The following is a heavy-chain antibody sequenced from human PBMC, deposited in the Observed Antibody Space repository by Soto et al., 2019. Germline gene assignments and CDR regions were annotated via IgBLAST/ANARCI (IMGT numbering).Heavy chain of an antibody. D-gene: IGHD3-10*01. V-gene: IGHV4-39*01. Sequence: SETLSLTCTVSGGSISSSSYYWGWIRQPPGKGLEWIGSIYYSGSTYHNPSLKSRVTISVDTSKNQFSLKLSSVTAADTAVYYCAKSSGHYYGSGSFYGMDVWGQGTTVTVSS. CDR3: AKSSGHYYGSGSFYGMDV. CDR1: GGSISSSSYY. J-gene: IGHJ6*02. CDR2: IYYSGST.